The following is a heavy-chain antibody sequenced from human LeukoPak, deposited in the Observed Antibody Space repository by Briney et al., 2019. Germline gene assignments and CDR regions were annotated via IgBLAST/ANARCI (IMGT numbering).Heavy chain of an antibody. CDR1: GFTFSSYW. CDR3: ARDHNYAFDI. Sequence: GGSLRLSCAASGFTFSSYWMSWVRQAPGRGLEWISYTWGSSTSIYYADSVRGRFTISRDDAKNLLYLQMNSLRAEDTALYYCARDHNYAFDIWGQGTMVTVSS. D-gene: IGHD5-24*01. CDR2: TWGSSTSI. V-gene: IGHV3-48*01. J-gene: IGHJ3*02.